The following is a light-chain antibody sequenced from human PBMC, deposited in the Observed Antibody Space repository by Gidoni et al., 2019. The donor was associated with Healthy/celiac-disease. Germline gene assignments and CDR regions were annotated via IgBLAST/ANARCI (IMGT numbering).Light chain of an antibody. CDR2: EVS. V-gene: IGLV2-14*01. Sequence: QSALTQPASVSGSPGQSITISCTGTSSDVVSYNYVSWYQQHPGKAPKLMIYEVSNRPSGVSNRFSGSKSGNTASLTISGLQAEDEADYYCSSYTSSSTLEVVFGGGTKLTVL. CDR1: SSDVVSYNY. J-gene: IGLJ2*01. CDR3: SSYTSSSTLEVV.